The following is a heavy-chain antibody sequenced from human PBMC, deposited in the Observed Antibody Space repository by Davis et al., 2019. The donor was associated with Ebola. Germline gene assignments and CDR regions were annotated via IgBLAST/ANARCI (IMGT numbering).Heavy chain of an antibody. CDR1: GYTLNDLS. D-gene: IGHD3-3*01. J-gene: IGHJ2*01. CDR3: ATTLPLNYDFWSGYFYWYFDL. Sequence: AASVKVSCKVSGYTLNDLSIHWVRQAPGKGLEWMGGFDPEDAETVYAQKFQGRVTMTEDTSTDTAYMELSSLRSEDTAVYFCATTLPLNYDFWSGYFYWYFDLWGRGTLVTVSS. CDR2: FDPEDAET. V-gene: IGHV1-24*01.